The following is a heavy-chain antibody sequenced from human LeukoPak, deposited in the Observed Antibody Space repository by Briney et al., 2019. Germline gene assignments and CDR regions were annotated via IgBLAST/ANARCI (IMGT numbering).Heavy chain of an antibody. CDR3: ARGVEPLAANTLAY. Sequence: GRSLRLSCAASGFTVITNDMTWVRQAPGTPLEWASVLYSDGNTKYADSVQGRFTISRDNSKNTLYLEMNSLSPDDTAVYYCARGVEPLAANTLAYWGQGTLVTVSS. CDR1: GFTVITND. V-gene: IGHV3-53*01. CDR2: LYSDGNT. D-gene: IGHD1-14*01. J-gene: IGHJ4*02.